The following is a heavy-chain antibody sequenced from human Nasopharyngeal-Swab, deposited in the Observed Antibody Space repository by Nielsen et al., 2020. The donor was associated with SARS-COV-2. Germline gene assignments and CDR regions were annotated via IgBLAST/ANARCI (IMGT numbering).Heavy chain of an antibody. D-gene: IGHD3-22*01. CDR3: ARTLTSITMIRPSWYFDY. J-gene: IGHJ4*02. Sequence: WIRQPPGKGLEWIGYIYYSGSTYYNPSLKSRVTISVDTSKNQFSLKLSSVTAADTAVYYCARTLTSITMIRPSWYFDYWGREPWSPSPQ. CDR2: IYYSGST. V-gene: IGHV4-31*02.